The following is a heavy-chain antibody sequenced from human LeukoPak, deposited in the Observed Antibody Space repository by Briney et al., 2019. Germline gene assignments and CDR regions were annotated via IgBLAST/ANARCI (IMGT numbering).Heavy chain of an antibody. J-gene: IGHJ3*02. V-gene: IGHV4-4*07. D-gene: IGHD2-2*01. Sequence: SETLSLTXTVSGGSISSYYWSWIRQPAGKGLEWIGRIYTSGSTNYNPSLKSRVTMSVDTSKNQFSLKLSSVTAADTAVYYCARTYCSSTSCYAFDIWGQGTMVTVSS. CDR3: ARTYCSSTSCYAFDI. CDR1: GGSISSYY. CDR2: IYTSGST.